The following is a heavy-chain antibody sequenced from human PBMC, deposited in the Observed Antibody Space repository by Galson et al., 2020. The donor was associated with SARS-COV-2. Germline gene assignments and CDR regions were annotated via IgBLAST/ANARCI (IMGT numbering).Heavy chain of an antibody. J-gene: IGHJ4*02. CDR2: IYPDDSKT. CDR3: ARHTSGSGDY. Sequence: KIAESLKISCKGSGYIFNSYWVGWVRQMPGRGLEWMGVIYPDDSKTSYSPSFEGQVTISADKSFNTAFLQWSSLKASDTAIYYCARHTSGSGDYWGQGSLVTVSS. CDR1: GYIFNSYW. V-gene: IGHV5-51*01. D-gene: IGHD3-10*01.